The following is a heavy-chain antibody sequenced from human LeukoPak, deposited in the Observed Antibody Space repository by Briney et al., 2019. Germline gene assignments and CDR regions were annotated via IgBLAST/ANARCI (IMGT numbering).Heavy chain of an antibody. D-gene: IGHD2-2*02. CDR2: ISAYNGNT. J-gene: IGHJ4*02. CDR3: ARVDQYCSSTSCYTLPDY. V-gene: IGHV1-18*01. CDR1: GYTFTSYV. Sequence: ASVKVSCKASGYTFTSYVISWVRQAPGQGLEWMGWISAYNGNTNYAQKLQGRVTMTTDTSTSTAYMELRSLRSDDTAVYYCARVDQYCSSTSCYTLPDYWGQGTLVTVSS.